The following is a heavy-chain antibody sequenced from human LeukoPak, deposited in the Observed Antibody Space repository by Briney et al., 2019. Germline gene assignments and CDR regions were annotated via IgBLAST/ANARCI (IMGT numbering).Heavy chain of an antibody. CDR1: GGPVSSGTYY. Sequence: SETLSLTCTVSGGPVSSGTYYWSWIRQPPGKGLEWIGYIHNSGNTNYNPSLKSRVTISVDMSKNQFSLKLSSVTAADTAVYYCARDQKYGVFDYWGQGTLVTVSS. CDR2: IHNSGNT. J-gene: IGHJ4*02. D-gene: IGHD2-8*01. V-gene: IGHV4-61*01. CDR3: ARDQKYGVFDY.